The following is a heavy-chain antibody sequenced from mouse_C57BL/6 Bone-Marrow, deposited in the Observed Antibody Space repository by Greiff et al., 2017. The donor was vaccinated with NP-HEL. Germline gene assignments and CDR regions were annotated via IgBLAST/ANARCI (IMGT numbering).Heavy chain of an antibody. CDR1: GYTFTDYE. Sequence: QVQLQQSGAELVRPGASVTLSCKASGYTFTDYEMHWVKQTPVHGLEWIGAIDPETGGTAYNQKFKDKAILTADKSSSTAYMELRSLTSEDSAVYYCTRVTTVVVDYWGQGTTLTVSS. V-gene: IGHV1-15*01. CDR2: IDPETGGT. D-gene: IGHD1-1*01. CDR3: TRVTTVVVDY. J-gene: IGHJ2*01.